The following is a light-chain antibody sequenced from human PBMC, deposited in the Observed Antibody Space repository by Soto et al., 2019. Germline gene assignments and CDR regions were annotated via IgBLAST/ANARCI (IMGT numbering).Light chain of an antibody. CDR1: QSVSSGY. CDR3: QQRSNWPPSIT. Sequence: EIVLTQSPGTLSLSPGERATLSCRASQSVSSGYLAWYQQKPGQAPRLLIYDASNRATGTPARFSGSGSGTDFTLTISSLEPEDFAVYYCQQRSNWPPSITFGQGTRLEIK. CDR2: DAS. V-gene: IGKV3-11*01. J-gene: IGKJ5*01.